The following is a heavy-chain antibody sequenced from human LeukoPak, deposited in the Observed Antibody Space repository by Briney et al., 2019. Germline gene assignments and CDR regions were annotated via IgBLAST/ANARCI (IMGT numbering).Heavy chain of an antibody. Sequence: GGSLRLSCAASGFTFSNAWMTWVRQAPGKGPEWVGQIKSKTDGGTTDYAAPVKGRFTISRDDSKNTVYLQMNSLNTEDTAVYYCATSPGFWSESPFDYWGQGTLVTVSS. CDR3: ATSPGFWSESPFDY. D-gene: IGHD3-3*01. V-gene: IGHV3-15*01. CDR1: GFTFSNAW. J-gene: IGHJ4*02. CDR2: IKSKTDGGTT.